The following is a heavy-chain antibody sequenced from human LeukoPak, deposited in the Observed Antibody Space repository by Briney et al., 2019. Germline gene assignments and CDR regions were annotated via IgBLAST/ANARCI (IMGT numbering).Heavy chain of an antibody. Sequence: ASVKVSCKASGYSFSGHGITWVRQAPGQGLEWMGWISAYNGNTKYAQNLQGRVTMTTDISTSTAYMELRSLRSDDTAVYYCARPGADCGSAGCYTYPYYGLDVWGQGTTVTVSS. CDR2: ISAYNGNT. CDR1: GYSFSGHG. D-gene: IGHD2-2*02. J-gene: IGHJ6*02. V-gene: IGHV1-18*01. CDR3: ARPGADCGSAGCYTYPYYGLDV.